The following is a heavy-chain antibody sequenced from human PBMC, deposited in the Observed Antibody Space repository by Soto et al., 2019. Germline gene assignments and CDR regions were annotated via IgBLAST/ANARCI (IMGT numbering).Heavy chain of an antibody. Sequence: QVQLVQSGAEVKKPGSSVKVSCKASGGTVSSYDINWVRQAPGQGLEWMGGIIPIFGTANYAQKFQGRVTITADESTSTAYMELSSLRSEDTAVYYCASRITGTIYHYYGMDVWGQGTTVIVSS. CDR2: IIPIFGTA. J-gene: IGHJ6*02. V-gene: IGHV1-69*12. CDR1: GGTVSSYD. D-gene: IGHD1-7*01. CDR3: ASRITGTIYHYYGMDV.